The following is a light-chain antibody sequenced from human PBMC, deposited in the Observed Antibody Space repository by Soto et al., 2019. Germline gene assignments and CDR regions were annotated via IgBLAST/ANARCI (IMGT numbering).Light chain of an antibody. CDR1: SSDVGGYNY. J-gene: IGLJ1*01. V-gene: IGLV2-8*01. CDR3: SSYAGSNTFV. Sequence: QSALTQPPSASGSPGQSVTISCTGASSDVGGYNYVSWFQQHPVKAPKLLIYEVTNRPSGVPDRFSGSKSDNTASLTVSGLQAEDEADYYCSSYAGSNTFVFGTGTKVTVL. CDR2: EVT.